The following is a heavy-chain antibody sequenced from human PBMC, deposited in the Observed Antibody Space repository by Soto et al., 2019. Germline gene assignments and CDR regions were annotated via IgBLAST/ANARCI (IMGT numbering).Heavy chain of an antibody. CDR1: GFTFSSYS. V-gene: IGHV3-23*01. J-gene: IGHJ4*02. CDR3: AKDRQLVDLYFDY. Sequence: GGSLRLSCAAPGFTFSSYSMNWVRPAPGKGLEWVSAISSSGGSTYYADSVKGRFTISRDNSKNTLYLQMNSLRAEDTAVYYCAKDRQLVDLYFDYWGQGTLVTVSS. D-gene: IGHD6-6*01. CDR2: ISSSGGST.